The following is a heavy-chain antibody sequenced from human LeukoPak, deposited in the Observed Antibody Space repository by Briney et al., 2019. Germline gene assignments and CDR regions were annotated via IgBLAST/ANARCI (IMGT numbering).Heavy chain of an antibody. CDR2: IRYDGSNK. V-gene: IGHV3-30*02. CDR1: GFTFSSYG. D-gene: IGHD3-10*01. Sequence: PGGSLRLSCAASGFTFSSYGMHWVRQAPGKGLEWVAFIRYDGSNKYYANSVKGRFTISRDNSKNTLYLQMNSLRAEDTAVYYCAKDHDYYGSGSSDYWGQGTLVTVSS. CDR3: AKDHDYYGSGSSDY. J-gene: IGHJ4*02.